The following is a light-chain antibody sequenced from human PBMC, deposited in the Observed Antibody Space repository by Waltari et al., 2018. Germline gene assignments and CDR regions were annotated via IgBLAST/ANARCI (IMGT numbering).Light chain of an antibody. CDR3: QQYYTTPT. V-gene: IGKV4-1*01. CDR1: QTLFYSSNNKNY. J-gene: IGKJ1*01. Sequence: DIVMTQSPDSLAVSLGERATINFKSSQTLFYSSNNKNYLALYQLKPGQPPKLLIFWASTRESGVPDRFSGSGSATDFTLTIDTLQAEDVAVYYCQQYYTTPTFGQGTKVEIK. CDR2: WAS.